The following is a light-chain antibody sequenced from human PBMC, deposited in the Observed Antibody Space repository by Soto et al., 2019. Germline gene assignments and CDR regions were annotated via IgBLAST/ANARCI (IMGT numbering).Light chain of an antibody. CDR2: GIS. V-gene: IGKV3-11*01. CDR1: QSFRGL. J-gene: IGKJ1*01. CDR3: QQSYSSPRT. Sequence: EVVLTQSPVTLSLSPGERATLSCRASQSFRGLLAWYKQKPGQAPRLLIYGISTRATDIPARFSGSGSGTDFTLTISSLKPEDFETYYCQQSYSSPRTFGQGTKVDIK.